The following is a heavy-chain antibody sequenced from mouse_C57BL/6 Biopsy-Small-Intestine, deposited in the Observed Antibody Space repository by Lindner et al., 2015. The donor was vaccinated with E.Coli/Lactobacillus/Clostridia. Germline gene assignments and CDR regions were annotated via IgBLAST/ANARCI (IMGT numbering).Heavy chain of an antibody. J-gene: IGHJ1*03. CDR2: INPYNGDT. CDR1: GYSFTGYF. Sequence: VQLQESGPELVKPGDSVKISCKASGYSFTGYFMNWVMQSHGKSLEWIGRINPYNGDTFYNQKFKGKVTLTVDKSSSTAHMELRSLTSEDSAVYYCARASSQFLYWYFDVWGTGTTVTVSS. D-gene: IGHD1-1*01. CDR3: ARASSQFLYWYFDV. V-gene: IGHV1-20*01.